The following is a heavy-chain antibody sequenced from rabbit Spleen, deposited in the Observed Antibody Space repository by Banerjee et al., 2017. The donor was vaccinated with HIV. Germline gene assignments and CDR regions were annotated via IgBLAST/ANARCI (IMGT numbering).Heavy chain of an antibody. D-gene: IGHD7-1*01. CDR1: GFSFNDDYY. CDR2: IYAGSSGST. CDR3: ARFYAGYGDFGYAAM. J-gene: IGHJ4*01. V-gene: IGHV1S45*01. Sequence: QEQLEESGGGLVQPEGSLTLTCTASGFSFNDDYYVCWVRQAPGKGLECIACIYAGSSGSTYYASWAIGCFTISKTSSTTVTLQMTSLTVADTATYFCARFYAGYGDFGYAAMWGPGTLVTVS.